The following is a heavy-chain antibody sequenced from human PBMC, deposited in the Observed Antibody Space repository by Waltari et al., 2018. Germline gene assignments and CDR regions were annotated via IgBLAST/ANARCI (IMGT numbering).Heavy chain of an antibody. J-gene: IGHJ5*02. V-gene: IGHV4-4*07. CDR3: AGGFGSSWSPRFDP. D-gene: IGHD6-13*01. Sequence: QVQLQESGPGLVKPSETLSLTCTVSGGSISSYYWSWIRQPAGKGLEWIGRIYTSGSTNYNPSLKSRVTMSVDTSKNQFSLKLSSVTAADTAVYYCAGGFGSSWSPRFDPWGQGTLVTVSS. CDR1: GGSISSYY. CDR2: IYTSGST.